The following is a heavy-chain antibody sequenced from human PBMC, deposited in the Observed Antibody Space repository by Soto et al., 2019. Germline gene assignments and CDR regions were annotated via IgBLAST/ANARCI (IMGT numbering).Heavy chain of an antibody. D-gene: IGHD3-9*01. V-gene: IGHV4-59*08. CDR1: GGSISSYY. CDR2: IYYSGST. CDR3: ARRDYDILTGYSNFDY. J-gene: IGHJ4*02. Sequence: SETLSLTCTFSGGSISSYYWRWIRQPPGKGLEWIGYIYYSGSTNYNPSLKSRVTISVDTSKNQFSLKLSSVTAADTAVYYCARRDYDILTGYSNFDYWGQGTLVTVS.